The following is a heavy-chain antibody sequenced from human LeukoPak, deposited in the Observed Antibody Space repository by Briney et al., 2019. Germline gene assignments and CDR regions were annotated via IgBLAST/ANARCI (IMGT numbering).Heavy chain of an antibody. Sequence: PGGSLRLSCAASGFTFSSYAMSWVRQAPGKGLEWVANIKQDGSEKYYMDSVKGRFAISRDNAKNSLYLQMNSLRAEDTAVYYCARYGNGAWLAHYSFDIWGQGTMVTVSS. D-gene: IGHD6-19*01. CDR2: IKQDGSEK. J-gene: IGHJ3*02. V-gene: IGHV3-7*01. CDR3: ARYGNGAWLAHYSFDI. CDR1: GFTFSSYA.